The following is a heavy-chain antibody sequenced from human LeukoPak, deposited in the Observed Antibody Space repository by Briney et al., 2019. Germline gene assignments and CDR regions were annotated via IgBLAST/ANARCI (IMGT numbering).Heavy chain of an antibody. D-gene: IGHD5-12*01. Sequence: GGSLRLSRAASGFTFSRYWMHWVRQAPGKGLMWVSRISPDGSTTLYADSVKGRFTISRDNSENMLCLQMNSLRAEDTAMYYCARDFSDYEKGFDIWGQGTMVIVSS. J-gene: IGHJ3*02. CDR1: GFTFSRYW. V-gene: IGHV3-74*03. CDR2: ISPDGSTT. CDR3: ARDFSDYEKGFDI.